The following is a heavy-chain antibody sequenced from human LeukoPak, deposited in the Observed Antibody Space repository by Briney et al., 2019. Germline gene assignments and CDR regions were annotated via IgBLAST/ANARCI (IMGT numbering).Heavy chain of an antibody. D-gene: IGHD1-26*01. CDR3: ASVQMGAISYYFDY. V-gene: IGHV3-7*01. J-gene: IGHJ4*02. CDR2: IKQDGSEK. CDR1: GFTFSSYW. Sequence: PGGSLRLSCAASGFTFSSYWMSWVRQAPGKGLEWVANIKQDGSEKYYVDSVKGRFTISRDNAKNSLYLQMNGLRAEDTAVYYCASVQMGAISYYFDYWGQGTLVTVSS.